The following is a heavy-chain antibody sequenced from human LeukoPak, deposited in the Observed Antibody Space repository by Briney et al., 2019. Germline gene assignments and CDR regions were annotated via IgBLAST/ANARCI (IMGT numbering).Heavy chain of an antibody. CDR1: GGSISSYY. Sequence: SETLSLTCTVSGGSISSYYWSWIRRPAGKGLEWIGRIYTSGSTNYNPSLKSRVTMSVDTSKNQFSLKLSSVTAADTAVYYCARGTGKTTGKDLYDYWGQGTLVTVSS. CDR2: IYTSGST. CDR3: ARGTGKTTGKDLYDY. V-gene: IGHV4-4*07. D-gene: IGHD4-11*01. J-gene: IGHJ4*02.